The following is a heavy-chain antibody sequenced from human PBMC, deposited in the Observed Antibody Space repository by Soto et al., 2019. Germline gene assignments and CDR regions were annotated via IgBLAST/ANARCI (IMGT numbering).Heavy chain of an antibody. V-gene: IGHV3-23*01. CDR3: AKEQSYYYDSSGYYRGRRYYYCLDV. Sequence: PGGSLRLSCAASGFTFSSYAMSWVRQAPGKGLEWVSAISGSGGSTYYADSVKGRFTISRDNSKNTLYLQMNSLRAEDTAVDYSAKEQSYYYDSSGYYRGRRYYYCLDVRGQGTTVTVSS. CDR2: ISGSGGST. CDR1: GFTFSSYA. D-gene: IGHD3-22*01. J-gene: IGHJ6*02.